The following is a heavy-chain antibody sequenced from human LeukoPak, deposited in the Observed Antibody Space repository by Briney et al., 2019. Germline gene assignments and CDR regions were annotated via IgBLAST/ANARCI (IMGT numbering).Heavy chain of an antibody. V-gene: IGHV4-59*11. D-gene: IGHD5-24*01. CDR2: IYYSGST. CDR1: GGSIGSHY. Sequence: SETLSLTCTVSGGSIGSHYWSWIRQPPGKGLEWIGYIYYSGSTNYNPSLKSRVTISVDTSKNQFSLKLSSVTAADTAVYYCARSRDGYNNFDYWGQGTLVTVSS. J-gene: IGHJ4*02. CDR3: ARSRDGYNNFDY.